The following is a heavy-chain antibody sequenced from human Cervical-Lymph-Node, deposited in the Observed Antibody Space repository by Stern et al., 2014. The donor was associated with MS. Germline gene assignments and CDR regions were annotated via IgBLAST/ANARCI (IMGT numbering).Heavy chain of an antibody. J-gene: IGHJ4*02. CDR3: ASFRYTISDSSLSY. D-gene: IGHD3-22*01. CDR2: ISSSSSYI. V-gene: IGHV3-21*01. CDR1: GFTFSSYS. Sequence: EVHLVESGGGLVKPGGSLRLSCAASGFTFSSYSMNWVRQAPGKGLEWVSSISSSSSYIYYADSVKGRFTISRDNAKNSLYLQMNSLRAEYTAVYYCASFRYTISDSSLSYWGQGTLVTVSS.